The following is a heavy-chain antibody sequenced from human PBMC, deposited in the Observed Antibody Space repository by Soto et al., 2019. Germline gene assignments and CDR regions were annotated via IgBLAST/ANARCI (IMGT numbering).Heavy chain of an antibody. CDR1: GFTFSTYA. CDR3: AKGRKGATVTAGVAFDI. J-gene: IGHJ3*02. Sequence: PGGSLRLSCSPSGFTFSTYAMSSVRQAPGKGLEWVSAISGSGGSRYYADSVKGRVTISRDNSKNTLYLQMNSMKAEDTAVYYCAKGRKGATVTAGVAFDISGQCTVETVS. D-gene: IGHD2-21*02. CDR2: ISGSGGSR. V-gene: IGHV3-23*01.